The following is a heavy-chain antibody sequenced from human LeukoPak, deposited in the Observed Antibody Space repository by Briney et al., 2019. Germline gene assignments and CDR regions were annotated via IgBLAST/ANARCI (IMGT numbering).Heavy chain of an antibody. J-gene: IGHJ4*02. D-gene: IGHD4-23*01. CDR3: AKGSDYGGNHYYFDY. Sequence: GGSLRLSCAASGFTFDDYAMHWVRQAPGKGLEWVSGISWNSGSIGYADSVKGRFTISRDNAKNSLYLQMNSLRAEDMALYYCAKGSDYGGNHYYFDYWGQGTLVTVSS. CDR2: ISWNSGSI. V-gene: IGHV3-9*03. CDR1: GFTFDDYA.